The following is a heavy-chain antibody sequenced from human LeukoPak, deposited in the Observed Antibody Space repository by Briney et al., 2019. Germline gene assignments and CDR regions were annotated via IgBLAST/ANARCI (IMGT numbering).Heavy chain of an antibody. D-gene: IGHD1-20*01. V-gene: IGHV4-38-2*02. Sequence: PSETLSLTCTVSGYSISSGYYWGWIRPPPGKGLEWIGSIYHSGSTYYNPSLKSRVTISVDTSKNQFSLKLSSVTAADTAVYYCARWTGYNWKRVANWFDPWGQGTLVTVSS. CDR1: GYSISSGYY. CDR2: IYHSGST. J-gene: IGHJ5*02. CDR3: ARWTGYNWKRVANWFDP.